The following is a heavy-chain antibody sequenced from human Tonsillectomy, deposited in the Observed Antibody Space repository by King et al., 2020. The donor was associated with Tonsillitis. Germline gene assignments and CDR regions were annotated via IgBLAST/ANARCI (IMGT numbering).Heavy chain of an antibody. CDR2: IHEIGAGT. D-gene: IGHD1-26*01. V-gene: IGHV3-23*04. Sequence: VQLVESGGGLVQPWGSLRLSCAASGFTFSSYDMARVRQAPGKGLGWVFLIHEIGAGTYYAYSVKGRLAISRDNSRITLSLHMRSLRAEDTAIYYCAKYSGRHYYNYYMDVWGKGTTVTVSS. J-gene: IGHJ6*03. CDR3: AKYSGRHYYNYYMDV. CDR1: GFTFSSYD.